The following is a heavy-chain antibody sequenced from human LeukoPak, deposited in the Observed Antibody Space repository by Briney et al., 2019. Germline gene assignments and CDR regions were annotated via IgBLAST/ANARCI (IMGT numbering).Heavy chain of an antibody. CDR2: INSDGSTT. CDR3: ARDPGYSYGYPLDY. Sequence: GTSLRLSCAASGFTFGPYWMHWVRQAPGKGLVWVSRINSDGSTTNYADSVKDRFTISRDNAKNTLYLQMNSLRAEDTAVYYCARDPGYSYGYPLDYWGQGTLVTVSS. CDR1: GFTFGPYW. D-gene: IGHD5-18*01. J-gene: IGHJ4*02. V-gene: IGHV3-74*01.